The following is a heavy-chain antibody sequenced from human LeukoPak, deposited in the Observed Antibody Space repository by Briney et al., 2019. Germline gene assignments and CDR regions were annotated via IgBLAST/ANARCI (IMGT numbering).Heavy chain of an antibody. CDR3: ARDCIAHAQLNWFDP. V-gene: IGHV4-39*07. J-gene: IGHJ5*02. CDR2: IYYSGST. D-gene: IGHD6-13*01. CDR1: GGSISSSSYY. Sequence: SETLSLTCTVSGGSISSSSYYWGWIRQPPGKGLEWIGSIYYSGSTYYNPSLKSRVTISVDTSKNQFSLKLSSVTAADTAVYYCARDCIAHAQLNWFDPWGQGTLVTVSS.